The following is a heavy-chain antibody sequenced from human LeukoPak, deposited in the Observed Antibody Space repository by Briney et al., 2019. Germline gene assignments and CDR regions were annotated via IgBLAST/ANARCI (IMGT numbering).Heavy chain of an antibody. CDR1: GYTFTSYG. CDR2: ISAYNGNT. Sequence: ASVKVSCKASGYTFTSYGISWVRQAPGQGLEWMGWISAYNGNTNYAQKLQGRVTMTTDTSTSTAYMELRSLRSDDTAVYYCAKDRVDSSGYSLDAFDIWGQGTMVTVSS. J-gene: IGHJ3*02. CDR3: AKDRVDSSGYSLDAFDI. V-gene: IGHV1-18*01. D-gene: IGHD3-22*01.